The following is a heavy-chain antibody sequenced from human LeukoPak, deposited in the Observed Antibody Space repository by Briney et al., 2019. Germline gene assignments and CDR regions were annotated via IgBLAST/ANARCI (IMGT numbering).Heavy chain of an antibody. CDR1: GFSFNTYS. CDR3: ARQFGDY. D-gene: IGHD3-10*01. Sequence: GGSLRLSCAASGFSFNTYSMNWVRQAPGKGLEWVSVIYSGGNTYYADSVKGRFTISRDNSKSTLYLQMNSLRVEDTAVYYCARQFGDYWGQGTLVTVSS. J-gene: IGHJ4*02. V-gene: IGHV3-66*04. CDR2: IYSGGNT.